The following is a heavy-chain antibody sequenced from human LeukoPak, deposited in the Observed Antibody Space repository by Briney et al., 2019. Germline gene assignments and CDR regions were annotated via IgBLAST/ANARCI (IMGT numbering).Heavy chain of an antibody. CDR1: GYTFTGYY. V-gene: IGHV1-2*02. J-gene: IGHJ4*02. CDR3: ARVSVGATMLAYFDY. Sequence: ASVKVSCKASGYTFTGYYMHWVRQAPGQGLEWMGWINPNSGGTNYAQKFQGRVTMTRDMSTSTVYMELSSLRSEDTAVYYCARVSVGATMLAYFDYWGQGTLVTVSP. CDR2: INPNSGGT. D-gene: IGHD1-26*01.